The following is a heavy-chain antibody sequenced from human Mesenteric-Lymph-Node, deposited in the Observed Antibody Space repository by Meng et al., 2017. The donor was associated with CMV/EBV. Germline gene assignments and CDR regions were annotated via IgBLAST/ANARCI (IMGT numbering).Heavy chain of an antibody. CDR2: IKQDGSEK. J-gene: IGHJ5*02. CDR3: ARVHDYTSGRRWFDL. Sequence: GGSLRLSCAASGFTFSTYWMSWVRQAPGKGLEWVANIKQDGSEKYYVVSVKGRFTISRDNAKNSLYLQMNSLRAEDTAVYYCARVHDYTSGRRWFDLWGQGTLVTVSS. CDR1: GFTFSTYW. V-gene: IGHV3-7*01. D-gene: IGHD3-10*01.